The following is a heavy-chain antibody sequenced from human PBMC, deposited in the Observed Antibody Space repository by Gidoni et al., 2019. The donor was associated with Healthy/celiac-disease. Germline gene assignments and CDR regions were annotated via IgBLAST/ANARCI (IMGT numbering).Heavy chain of an antibody. Sequence: EVQLVESGGGLVQPGGSLRLSCAASGFTFSSYAMSWVRQAPGKGLEWVSAISGSGGSTYYADSVKGRFTISRDNSKNTLYLQMNSLRAEDTAVYYCAKTDPNWSREYNWFDPWGQGTLVTVSS. CDR1: GFTFSSYA. J-gene: IGHJ5*02. V-gene: IGHV3-23*04. CDR3: AKTDPNWSREYNWFDP. CDR2: ISGSGGST. D-gene: IGHD1-1*01.